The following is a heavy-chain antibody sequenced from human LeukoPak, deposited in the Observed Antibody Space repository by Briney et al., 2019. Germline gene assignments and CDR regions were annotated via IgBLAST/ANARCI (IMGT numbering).Heavy chain of an antibody. CDR1: GFTFSSYE. V-gene: IGHV3-48*03. D-gene: IGHD3-10*01. CDR3: ANPKGSGSYVFDY. J-gene: IGHJ4*02. CDR2: ISSSGSTI. Sequence: GGSLRLSCAASGFTFSSYEMNWVRQAPGKGLEWVSYISSSGSTIYYADSVKGRFTISRDNSKNTLYLQMNSLRAEDTAVYYCANPKGSGSYVFDYWGQGTLVTVSS.